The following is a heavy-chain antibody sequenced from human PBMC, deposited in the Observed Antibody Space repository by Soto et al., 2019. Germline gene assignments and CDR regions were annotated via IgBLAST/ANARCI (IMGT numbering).Heavy chain of an antibody. D-gene: IGHD4-4*01. V-gene: IGHV3-21*01. J-gene: IGHJ6*02. Sequence: GGSLRLSCAASGFTFSSYSMNWVRQAPGKGLEWVSSISSSSSYIYYADSVKGRFTISRDNAKNSLYLQMNSLRAEDTAVYYCARGRVTTRYYYGMDVWGQGTTVTVSS. CDR2: ISSSSSYI. CDR3: ARGRVTTRYYYGMDV. CDR1: GFTFSSYS.